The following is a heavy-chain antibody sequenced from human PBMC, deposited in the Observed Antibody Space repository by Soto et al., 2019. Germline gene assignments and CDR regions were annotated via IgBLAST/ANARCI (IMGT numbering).Heavy chain of an antibody. D-gene: IGHD3-22*01. CDR2: IYSGGST. J-gene: IGHJ6*02. CDR3: ARLNHYYDSSGSMGRDDYYYGMDV. CDR1: GFTVSSNY. Sequence: PGGSLRLSCAASGFTVSSNYMSWVRQAPGKGLEWVSVIYSGGSTYYADSVKGRFTISRDNSKNTLYLQMNSLRAEDTAVYYCARLNHYYDSSGSMGRDDYYYGMDVWGQGTTVTVSS. V-gene: IGHV3-53*01.